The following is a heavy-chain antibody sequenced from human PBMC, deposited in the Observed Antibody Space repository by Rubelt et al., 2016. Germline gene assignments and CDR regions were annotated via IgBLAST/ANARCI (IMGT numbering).Heavy chain of an antibody. CDR3: ARTPIAVAYFDY. CDR2: ISAYNGNT. Sequence: QVQLVQSGAEVKKPGASVKVSCKASGYTFTSYGISWVRQAPGQGLEWMGWISAYNGNTNYGQNLQGGDTMTTDTATSTAYMELRSLRSDDTAVYYCARTPIAVAYFDYWGQGTLVTVSS. CDR1: GYTFTSYG. V-gene: IGHV1-18*01. D-gene: IGHD6-19*01. J-gene: IGHJ4*02.